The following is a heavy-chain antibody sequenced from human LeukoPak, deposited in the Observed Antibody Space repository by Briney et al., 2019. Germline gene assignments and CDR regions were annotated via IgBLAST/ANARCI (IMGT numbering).Heavy chain of an antibody. CDR3: ARAGEAAAGNGWFDP. CDR1: GFTFSSYS. D-gene: IGHD6-13*01. CDR2: ISSSNSYI. V-gene: IGHV3-21*01. Sequence: GGSLRLSCAASGFTFSSYSMNWVRQAPGKGLEWVSSISSSNSYIYYADSVKGRFTISRDNAKNSPYLQMNSLRAEDTAVYYCARAGEAAAGNGWFDPWGQGTLVTVSS. J-gene: IGHJ5*02.